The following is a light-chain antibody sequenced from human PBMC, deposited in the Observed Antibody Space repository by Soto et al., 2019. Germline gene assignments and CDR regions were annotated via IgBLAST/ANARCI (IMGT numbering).Light chain of an antibody. CDR2: KDS. CDR3: QSADSSGTYRV. CDR1: ALPKQY. V-gene: IGLV3-25*03. J-gene: IGLJ2*01. Sequence: SYELTKPPSVSVSPGQTARITCSGAALPKQYAYWYQQKPGQAPVLVIYKDSERPSGIPERFSGSSSGTTVTLTISGVQAEDEADYYCQSADSSGTYRVFGGGTKLTVL.